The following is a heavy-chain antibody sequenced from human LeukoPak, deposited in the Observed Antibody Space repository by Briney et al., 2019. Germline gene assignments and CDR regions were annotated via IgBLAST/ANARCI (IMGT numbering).Heavy chain of an antibody. CDR1: GFTFDDYG. Sequence: GGSLRLSCAASGFTFDDYGMSWVRQAPGKGLEWVSGINWNGGSTGYADSVKGRFTISRDNSKNTLYLQMNSLRAEDTAVYYCARDGVWAFDIWGQGTMVTVSS. J-gene: IGHJ3*02. CDR2: INWNGGST. D-gene: IGHD3-16*01. V-gene: IGHV3-20*04. CDR3: ARDGVWAFDI.